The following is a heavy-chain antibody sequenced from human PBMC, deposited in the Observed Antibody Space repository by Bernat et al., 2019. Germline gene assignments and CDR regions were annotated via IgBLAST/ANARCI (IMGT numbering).Heavy chain of an antibody. J-gene: IGHJ4*02. V-gene: IGHV3-7*02. CDR2: IQKDGSEK. CDR3: ARFLEY. CDR1: GFTFSTYW. Sequence: EVQLVESGGGLVQRGGSLRLSCAAYGFTFSTYWMTWVRQAPGKGLEWVANIQKDGSEKYYVDSVKGRFTISTDNAKNSLYLQMNSLGVEDTAVYYCARFLEYWGQGVLVTVSS.